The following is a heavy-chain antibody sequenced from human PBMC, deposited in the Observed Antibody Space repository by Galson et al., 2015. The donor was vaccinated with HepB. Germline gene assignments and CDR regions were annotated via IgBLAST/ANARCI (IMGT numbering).Heavy chain of an antibody. D-gene: IGHD2-15*01. J-gene: IGHJ4*02. Sequence: MGKIFAGGGSTRYAERFQGRVTLTRDSSTSTIYMEVSSLRSDDTAVYYCARETPDTYYFDYWGQGTLVTVSS. CDR2: IFAGGGST. V-gene: IGHV1-46*01. CDR3: ARETPDTYYFDY.